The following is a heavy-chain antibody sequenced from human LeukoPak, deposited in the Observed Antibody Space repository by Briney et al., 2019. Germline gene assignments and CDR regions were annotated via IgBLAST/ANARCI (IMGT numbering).Heavy chain of an antibody. CDR1: GFTFSDYY. J-gene: IGHJ4*02. CDR3: ARGGDYDILTGYSHFDY. V-gene: IGHV3-11*04. CDR2: ISSSGSII. Sequence: GGSLRLSCAASGFTFSDYYMNWIRQAPGKGLEWVSYISSSGSIIYYADSVRDRFTISRDNDKNSLYLQMNSLRAEDTAVYYCARGGDYDILTGYSHFDYWGQGTLVTVFS. D-gene: IGHD3-9*01.